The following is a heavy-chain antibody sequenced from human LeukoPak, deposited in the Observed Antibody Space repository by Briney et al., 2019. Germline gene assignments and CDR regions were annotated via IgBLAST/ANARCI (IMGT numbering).Heavy chain of an antibody. V-gene: IGHV3-23*01. Sequence: GGSLRLSCAASGFTFGNYPMSWVRHAPGKGMEWLSTIGDSAYNTYYADSVKGRFTISRDNSKNTLYLQINSLRAEDTDVYYCAKRICTSNRCYLEYWGQGTLVTVSS. D-gene: IGHD2-2*01. CDR3: AKRICTSNRCYLEY. CDR1: GFTFGNYP. CDR2: IGDSAYNT. J-gene: IGHJ4*02.